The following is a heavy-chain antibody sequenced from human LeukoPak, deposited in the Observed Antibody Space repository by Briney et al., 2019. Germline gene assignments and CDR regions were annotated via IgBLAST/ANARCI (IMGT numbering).Heavy chain of an antibody. V-gene: IGHV3-7*01. Sequence: GGSLRLSCAASGFTFSSYWMSWVRQAPGKGLEWVANIKQDGSEKYYVDSVKGRFTIPRDNAKNSLYLQMNSLRAEDTAVYYCARDQGSGINYYYYYMDVWGKGTTVTISS. CDR1: GFTFSSYW. D-gene: IGHD3-10*01. J-gene: IGHJ6*03. CDR2: IKQDGSEK. CDR3: ARDQGSGINYYYYYMDV.